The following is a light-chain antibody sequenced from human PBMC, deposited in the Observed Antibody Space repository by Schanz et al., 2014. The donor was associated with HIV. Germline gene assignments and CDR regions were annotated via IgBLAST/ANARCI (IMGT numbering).Light chain of an antibody. CDR1: QSVSSN. CDR2: GAS. V-gene: IGKV3-15*01. J-gene: IGKJ2*01. Sequence: EIVMTQSPATLSVSPGERATLSCRASQSVSSNLAWYQQKPGQAPRLLIYGASTRATGIPARFSGSGSGTDFTLTISRLEPEDSGVYYCQQYGDSPFTFGLGTRLEIK. CDR3: QQYGDSPFT.